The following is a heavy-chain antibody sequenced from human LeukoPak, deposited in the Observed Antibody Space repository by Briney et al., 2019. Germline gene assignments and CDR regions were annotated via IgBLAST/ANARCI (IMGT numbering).Heavy chain of an antibody. D-gene: IGHD3-22*01. CDR2: ISSNGGST. J-gene: IGHJ4*02. CDR3: AKDNYYDSSGPGCFDY. V-gene: IGHV3-64*04. Sequence: GGSLRLSCAASGFTFSSYAMHWVRQAPGKGLEYVSAISSNGGSTYYADSVKGRFTISRDNSKNTLYLQMNSLRAEDTAVYYCAKDNYYDSSGPGCFDYWGQGTLVTVSS. CDR1: GFTFSSYA.